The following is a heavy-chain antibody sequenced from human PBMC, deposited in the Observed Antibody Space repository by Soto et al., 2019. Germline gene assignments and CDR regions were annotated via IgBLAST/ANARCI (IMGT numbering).Heavy chain of an antibody. J-gene: IGHJ4*02. CDR3: AGGPTVVTHADPDFDY. Sequence: VQLVQSGAEVKKPGASVKVSCKASGYTFTSYGSSCVRQAPGQGLEWMGWISAYNGNTNYAQKLQGRVTMTTDTSTSTAHVELRSLRSDDTAVYYCAGGPTVVTHADPDFDYLGQGTLVTVSS. V-gene: IGHV1-18*01. CDR1: GYTFTSYG. CDR2: ISAYNGNT. D-gene: IGHD4-17*01.